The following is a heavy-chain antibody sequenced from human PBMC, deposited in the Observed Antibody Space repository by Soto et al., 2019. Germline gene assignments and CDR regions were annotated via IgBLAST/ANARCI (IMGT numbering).Heavy chain of an antibody. Sequence: SETLSRTLPVSGAPITINYWSWIRQAPGKGLEWIGYIYYSGSTTYNPSLKSRVTMSADTSKDQFSLKLNSVTAADTAVYYCARYAGGASDHWGAGSLVTVSS. CDR3: ARYAGGASDH. D-gene: IGHD2-21*01. J-gene: IGHJ4*02. CDR1: GAPITINY. CDR2: IYYSGST. V-gene: IGHV4-59*01.